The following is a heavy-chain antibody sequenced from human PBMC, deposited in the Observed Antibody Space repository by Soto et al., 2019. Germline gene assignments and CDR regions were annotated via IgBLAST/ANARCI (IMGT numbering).Heavy chain of an antibody. CDR1: CVSISSGVYY. CDR2: IYYSGST. D-gene: IGHD3-3*01. CDR3: ASLPYDFWSGYHGDAFDI. V-gene: IGHV4-31*03. J-gene: IGHJ3*02. Sequence: PSVTLSVPCTVSCVSISSGVYYWSWIRQQPGQGLEWIGYIYYSGSTYYNPSLKSRVTISVDTSKNQFSLKLSSVTAADTAVYYCASLPYDFWSGYHGDAFDIWGQGTMVTVS.